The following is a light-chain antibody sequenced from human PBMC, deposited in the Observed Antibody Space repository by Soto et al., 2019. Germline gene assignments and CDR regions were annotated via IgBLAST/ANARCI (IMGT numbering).Light chain of an antibody. CDR2: GVS. J-gene: IGKJ2*01. CDR3: QQYGSSPPNT. V-gene: IGKV3-20*01. Sequence: EIVLTQSPGTLSLSPGERATLSCRASQSVSYSYLAWYQQKPGQPPRLLIFGVSSRATGIPDRFTGSGSGTDFALTISRLEPEDFAVYYCQQYGSSPPNTFGQGTKLE. CDR1: QSVSYSY.